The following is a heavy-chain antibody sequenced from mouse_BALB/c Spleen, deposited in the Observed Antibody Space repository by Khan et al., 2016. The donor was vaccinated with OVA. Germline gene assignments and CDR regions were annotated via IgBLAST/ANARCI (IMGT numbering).Heavy chain of an antibody. D-gene: IGHD2-10*01. CDR1: GYTITNYG. CDR3: ARPPYFSYVMAY. Sequence: QIQLVQSGPELKKPGETVKISCKASGYTITNYGMNWVKQAPGKGLKGMGWINTYTGEPKYADDFKGRFAFSLETSASSAYLQINNLKNEDTATYFCARPPYFSYVMAYWGQGTSVTVSS. CDR2: INTYTGEP. V-gene: IGHV9-3-1*01. J-gene: IGHJ4*01.